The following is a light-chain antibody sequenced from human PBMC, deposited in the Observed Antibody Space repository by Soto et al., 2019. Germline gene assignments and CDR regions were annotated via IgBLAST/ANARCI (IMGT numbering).Light chain of an antibody. CDR2: EGS. J-gene: IGLJ2*01. CDR1: SSDVGNYNL. V-gene: IGLV2-23*01. Sequence: QSVLTQPASVSGSPGQSITISCTGTSSDVGNYNLVSWYQQHPGKAPKLMIYEGSKRPSRVSNRFSGSKSGNTASLTISGLQAEDEADYYCCSYAGSVTLLFGGGTKVTVL. CDR3: CSYAGSVTLL.